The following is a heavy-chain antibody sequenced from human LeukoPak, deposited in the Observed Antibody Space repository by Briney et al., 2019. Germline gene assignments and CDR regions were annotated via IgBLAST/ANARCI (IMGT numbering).Heavy chain of an antibody. CDR1: GYTFTSYD. CDR3: ASVLYCGADCYSGRYFFDY. D-gene: IGHD2-21*02. V-gene: IGHV1-46*01. CDR2: INPSGDST. J-gene: IGHJ4*02. Sequence: GGSLRLSCAASGYTFTSYDMHWVRQAPGQGLEWMGIINPSGDSTSYAQKFQGRVTMTRDTSTSTVYMELSSLRSEDTAVYYCASVLYCGADCYSGRYFFDYWGQGTLVTVSS.